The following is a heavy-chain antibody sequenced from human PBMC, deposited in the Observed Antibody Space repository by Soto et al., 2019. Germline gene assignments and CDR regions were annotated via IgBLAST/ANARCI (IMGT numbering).Heavy chain of an antibody. Sequence: GESLKISCKASGYSFTSHWIGWVRQVPGKGLEWMGIIYPGDSDTRYSPSFQGQVTFSADKSISTAYLQWSSLKASDTAIYYCARRSQDFYYSIDVWGQGTKVTVSS. CDR2: IYPGDSDT. CDR3: ARRSQDFYYSIDV. J-gene: IGHJ6*02. CDR1: GYSFTSHW. V-gene: IGHV5-51*01.